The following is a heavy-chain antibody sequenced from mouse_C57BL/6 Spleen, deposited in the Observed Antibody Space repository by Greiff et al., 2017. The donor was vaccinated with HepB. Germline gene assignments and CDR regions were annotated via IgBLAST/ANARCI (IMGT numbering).Heavy chain of an antibody. CDR1: GYTFTSYW. D-gene: IGHD1-1*01. CDR3: ARIMKIVATYVDY. V-gene: IGHV1S81*02. Sequence: VQLQQSGAELVKAGASVKMSCKASGYTFTSYWMHWVKQRLGQGLEWFAETNPTNGRTYYNEKFKSKATLTVDKSSSTAYMLLSGPTFEDSAGYYYARIMKIVATYVDYWGEGTTLTVSS. CDR2: TNPTNGRT. J-gene: IGHJ2*01.